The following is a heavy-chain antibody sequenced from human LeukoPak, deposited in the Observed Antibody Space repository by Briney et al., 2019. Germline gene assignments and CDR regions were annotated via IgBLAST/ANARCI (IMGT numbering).Heavy chain of an antibody. D-gene: IGHD6-19*01. CDR1: GLTFSTYS. Sequence: GGSLRLSCAVSGLTFSTYSMTWVRQGPGKGPEWVSSIYNSGAKIFYANSVKGRFTISRDNSKNMLYLQMNSLRVEDTAVYYCAKDVAPDSGWDLDYWGQGTLVTVSS. J-gene: IGHJ4*02. CDR3: AKDVAPDSGWDLDY. CDR2: IYNSGAKI. V-gene: IGHV3-23*01.